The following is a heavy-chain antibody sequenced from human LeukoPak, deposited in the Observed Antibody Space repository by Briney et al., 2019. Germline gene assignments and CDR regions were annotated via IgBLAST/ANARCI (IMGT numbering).Heavy chain of an antibody. CDR3: ATGFRRSSTSCYFCSGYYFDY. CDR2: FDPEDGET. Sequence: GASVKVSCKVSGYTLTELSMHWVRQAPGKGLEWMGGFDPEDGETIYAQKFQGRVTVTEDTSTDTAYMELSSLRSEDTAVYYCATGFRRSSTSCYFCSGYYFDYWGQGTLVTVSS. CDR1: GYTLTELS. D-gene: IGHD2-2*01. J-gene: IGHJ4*02. V-gene: IGHV1-24*01.